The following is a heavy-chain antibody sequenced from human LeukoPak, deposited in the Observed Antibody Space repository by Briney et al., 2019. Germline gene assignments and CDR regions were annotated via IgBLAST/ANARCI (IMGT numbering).Heavy chain of an antibody. CDR2: IYYSGST. CDR3: ARGGKYYYGSGSYPIPYYFDY. D-gene: IGHD3-10*01. V-gene: IGHV4-39*07. Sequence: PSETLSLTCTVSGGSISSSSYYWGWIRQPPGKGLEWIGNIYYSGSTYYNPSLKSRVTISVDTSKNQFSLKLSSVTAADTAVYYCARGGKYYYGSGSYPIPYYFDYWGQGTLVTVSS. CDR1: GGSISSSSYY. J-gene: IGHJ4*02.